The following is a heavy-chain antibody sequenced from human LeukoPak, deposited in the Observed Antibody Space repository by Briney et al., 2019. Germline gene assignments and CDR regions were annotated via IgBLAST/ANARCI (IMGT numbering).Heavy chain of an antibody. CDR2: IWYDGSNK. V-gene: IGHV3-33*01. J-gene: IGHJ6*02. Sequence: PGGSLRLSCAASGFTFSSYGMHWVRQAPGKGLEWAAVIWYDGSNKYYADSVKGRFTISRDNSKNTLYLQMNSLRAEDTAVYYCARDGGNSYYYYYGMDVWGQGTTVTVSS. CDR3: ARDGGNSYYYYYGMDV. CDR1: GFTFSSYG. D-gene: IGHD2-21*02.